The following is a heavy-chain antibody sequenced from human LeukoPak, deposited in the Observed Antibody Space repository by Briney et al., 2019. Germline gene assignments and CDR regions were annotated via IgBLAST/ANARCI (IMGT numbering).Heavy chain of an antibody. CDR3: TTGQYWYVY. CDR1: GFTSGKAW. D-gene: IGHD2-8*02. V-gene: IGHV3-15*01. Sequence: PGGSLRLSGAPPGFTSGKAWLSWGSAGLGKGRGWVGRIKSKTDGGTTDYAAPVKGRFTISRDDSKNTLYLQMNSLKTEDTAVYYCTTGQYWYVYWGQGTLVTVSS. CDR2: IKSKTDGGTT. J-gene: IGHJ4*02.